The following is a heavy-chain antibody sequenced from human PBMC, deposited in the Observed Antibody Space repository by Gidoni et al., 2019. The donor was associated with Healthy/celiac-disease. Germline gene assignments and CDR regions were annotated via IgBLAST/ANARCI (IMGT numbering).Heavy chain of an antibody. Sequence: QVQLVESGGGVVQPGRSLRLSCAASGFPFSSYGMHWVRQAPGKGLEWVAVISYGGSNKYNADSVKGRFTISRDNSKNTLYLKMNSLRPEDTAVYYCARERGIVDLVATTSFDYWGQGTLVTVSS. CDR2: ISYGGSNK. CDR3: ARERGIVDLVATTSFDY. D-gene: IGHD5-12*01. CDR1: GFPFSSYG. V-gene: IGHV3-30*19. J-gene: IGHJ4*02.